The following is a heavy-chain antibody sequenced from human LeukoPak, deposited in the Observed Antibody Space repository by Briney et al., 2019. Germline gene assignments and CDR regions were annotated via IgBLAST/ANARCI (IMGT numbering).Heavy chain of an antibody. V-gene: IGHV1-2*02. J-gene: IGHJ4*02. CDR3: AREESSGLRGYFDL. D-gene: IGHD3-22*01. CDR1: GYTFTDYY. Sequence: ASVKVSCKASGYTFTDYYMHWVRQAPGQGFEWMGWINPNDGDTNYAQKFQGRVTMTRDTSISTAHMEVSRLRSDDTAVYYCAREESSGLRGYFDLWGQGTLVTVSS. CDR2: INPNDGDT.